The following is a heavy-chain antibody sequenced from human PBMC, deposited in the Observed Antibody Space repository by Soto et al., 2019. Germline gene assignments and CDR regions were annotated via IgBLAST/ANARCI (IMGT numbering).Heavy chain of an antibody. CDR3: ASALYCSGDSCFIY. V-gene: IGHV3-23*01. J-gene: IGHJ4*02. Sequence: SGGSLRLSCGASGLTFNSHVMSWVRRAPGKGLEWVSAIGGRGESAYYADSVKGRFTVFRDNLKNTLYLQMNGLRAEDTAIYYCASALYCSGDSCFIYWGQGTLVTVSS. D-gene: IGHD2-15*01. CDR2: IGGRGESA. CDR1: GLTFNSHV.